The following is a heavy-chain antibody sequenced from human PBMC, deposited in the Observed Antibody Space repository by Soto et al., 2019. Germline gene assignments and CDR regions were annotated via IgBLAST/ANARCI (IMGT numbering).Heavy chain of an antibody. Sequence: GGSLRLSCAASGFTFSSYAMSWVRQAPGKGLEWVSAISGSGGSTYYADSVKGRFTISRDNSKNTLYLQMNSLRAEDTAVYYCAKDAFGLRTFILTGYSSFDYWGQGTLVTVSS. CDR2: ISGSGGST. D-gene: IGHD3-9*01. V-gene: IGHV3-23*01. J-gene: IGHJ4*02. CDR1: GFTFSSYA. CDR3: AKDAFGLRTFILTGYSSFDY.